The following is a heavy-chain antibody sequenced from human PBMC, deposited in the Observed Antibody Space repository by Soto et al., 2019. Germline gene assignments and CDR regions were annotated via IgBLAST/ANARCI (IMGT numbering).Heavy chain of an antibody. J-gene: IGHJ6*02. CDR1: GYTFTSYG. V-gene: IGHV1-18*04. D-gene: IGHD2-15*01. Sequence: GASVKVSCKASGYTFTSYGISWVRQAPGQGLEWMGWISTYNGNTNYAQKLQGRVTMTTDTSTSTAYMELRSLRSDDTAVYYCARERTAGICSGGSCYGEPMDVWGQGTTVTVSS. CDR2: ISTYNGNT. CDR3: ARERTAGICSGGSCYGEPMDV.